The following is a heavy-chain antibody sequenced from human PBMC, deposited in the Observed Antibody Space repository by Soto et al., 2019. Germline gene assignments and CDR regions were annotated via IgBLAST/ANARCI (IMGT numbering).Heavy chain of an antibody. CDR3: LRGKEKEDSSFWHH. Sequence: QLRLQESGPGLVEPSQTLSLICSVSDDSMRSGGYYWTWIRQLPGKALQWIGFIHYSGATLNSPSLKSRVSISMQMSNNQFSLRLGSVTAADTAIYYCLRGKEKEDSSFWHHWGQGTPVTVSS. CDR2: IHYSGAT. CDR1: DDSMRSGGYY. V-gene: IGHV4-31*03. J-gene: IGHJ5*02. D-gene: IGHD6-6*01.